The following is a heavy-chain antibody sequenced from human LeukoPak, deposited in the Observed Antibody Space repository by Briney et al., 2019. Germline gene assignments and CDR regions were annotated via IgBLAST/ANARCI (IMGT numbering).Heavy chain of an antibody. J-gene: IGHJ4*02. Sequence: HTGGSLRLSCAASGFTFSSYVMSWVRQAPGKGLEWVSAISGSGGSTYYADSVKGRFTISRDNSKNTLYLQMNSLRAEDTAVYYCAIAVCSTSCYAPKAWGQGTLVTVSS. CDR1: GFTFSSYV. V-gene: IGHV3-23*01. CDR3: AIAVCSTSCYAPKA. D-gene: IGHD2-2*01. CDR2: ISGSGGST.